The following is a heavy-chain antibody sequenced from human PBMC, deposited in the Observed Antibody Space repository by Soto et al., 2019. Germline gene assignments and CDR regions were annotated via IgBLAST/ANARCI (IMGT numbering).Heavy chain of an antibody. D-gene: IGHD3-3*01. Sequence: PGGSLRLSCAASGFTFSSYAMSWVRQAPGKGLEWVSAISGGGGSIYYADSVKGRFIISRDNSKNTMYLQMNSLRAEDTAVYYCAKDRSGFPRDWFDPWGQGTLVTVSS. J-gene: IGHJ5*02. V-gene: IGHV3-23*01. CDR1: GFTFSSYA. CDR3: AKDRSGFPRDWFDP. CDR2: ISGGGGSI.